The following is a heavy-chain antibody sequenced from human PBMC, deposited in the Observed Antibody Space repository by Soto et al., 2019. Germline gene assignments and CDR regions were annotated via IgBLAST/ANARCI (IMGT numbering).Heavy chain of an antibody. Sequence: EVQLLESGGGLVQPGGSLRLSCAASGFTFGSYAMSWVRQAPGKGLEWVSLISGTGDSSEYANSVKGRFTISSDYSKTTVFLQMTSLRAEATAVYFCAKDNANYGSGSFSHWGQGTLVSVSS. V-gene: IGHV3-23*01. J-gene: IGHJ4*02. CDR2: ISGTGDSS. CDR1: GFTFGSYA. D-gene: IGHD3-10*01. CDR3: AKDNANYGSGSFSH.